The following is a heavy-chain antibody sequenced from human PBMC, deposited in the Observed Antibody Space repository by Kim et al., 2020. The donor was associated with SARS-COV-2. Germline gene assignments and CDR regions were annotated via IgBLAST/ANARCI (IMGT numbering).Heavy chain of an antibody. D-gene: IGHD2-15*01. CDR3: AKGWPLRALDYYYGMDV. CDR2: ISGSGGST. CDR1: GFTFSSYA. Sequence: GGSLRLSCAASGFTFSSYAMSWVRQAPGKGLEWVSAISGSGGSTYYADSVKGRFTISRDNSKNTLYLQMNSLRAEDTAVYYCAKGWPLRALDYYYGMDVWGQGTTVTVSS. V-gene: IGHV3-23*01. J-gene: IGHJ6*02.